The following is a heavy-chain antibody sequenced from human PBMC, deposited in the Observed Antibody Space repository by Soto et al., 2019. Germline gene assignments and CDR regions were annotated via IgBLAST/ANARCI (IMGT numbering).Heavy chain of an antibody. V-gene: IGHV3-23*01. CDR2: ISGSGGST. D-gene: IGHD3-3*01. CDR3: AKGGVDYDFWSGYVSPFDY. CDR1: GFTFSSYA. J-gene: IGHJ4*02. Sequence: EVQLLESGGGLVQPGGSLRLSCAASGFTFSSYAMSWVRQAPGKGLEWVSAISGSGGSTYYADSVKGRSTISRDNSKNPLYLQMNSLRAEDTAVYYCAKGGVDYDFWSGYVSPFDYWGQGTLVTVSS.